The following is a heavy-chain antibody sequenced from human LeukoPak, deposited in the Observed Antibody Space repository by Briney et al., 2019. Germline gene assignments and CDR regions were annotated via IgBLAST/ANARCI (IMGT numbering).Heavy chain of an antibody. Sequence: PSETLSLTCTVSGGSISSYYWSWIRQPPGKGLEWIGYIYYSGSTNYNPSLKSRVTISVDTSKNQFSLKLSSVTAADTAVYYCAKYYKGSWYFDYWGQGTLVTGSS. CDR2: IYYSGST. CDR3: AKYYKGSWYFDY. D-gene: IGHD1-26*01. CDR1: GGSISSYY. J-gene: IGHJ4*02. V-gene: IGHV4-59*01.